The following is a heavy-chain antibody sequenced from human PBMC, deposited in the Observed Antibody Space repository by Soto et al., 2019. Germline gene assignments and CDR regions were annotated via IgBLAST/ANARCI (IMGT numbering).Heavy chain of an antibody. J-gene: IGHJ4*02. CDR3: ARGGGSTKVDY. V-gene: IGHV4-31*03. D-gene: IGHD2-2*01. CDR2: TSNSGRT. CDR1: GGSITSSGYY. Sequence: QVQLQESGPGLVKPSQTLSLTCTVSGGSITSSGYYWSWIRQHPGEGLGWIGFTSNSGRTSYNPSLKSRVTISVGASSNQFSLNLKSVTAADTAVYYCARGGGSTKVDYWGQGTLVTVS.